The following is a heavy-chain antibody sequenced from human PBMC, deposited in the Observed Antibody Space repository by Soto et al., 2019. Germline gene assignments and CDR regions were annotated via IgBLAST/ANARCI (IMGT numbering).Heavy chain of an antibody. V-gene: IGHV4-59*01. D-gene: IGHD3-10*02. J-gene: IGHJ5*01. CDR3: AGMIGDPALSFES. CDR1: GGSISSYY. CDR2: IFYSGST. Sequence: QVQLQESGPGLVKPSETLSLTCTVSGGSISSYYWSWIRQPPGKGLEWIGFIFYSGSTSYNPSLRRRVTVSIDTSAYQFSLKLNSVTAADTAVYSCAGMIGDPALSFESWGQGTMVAVSS.